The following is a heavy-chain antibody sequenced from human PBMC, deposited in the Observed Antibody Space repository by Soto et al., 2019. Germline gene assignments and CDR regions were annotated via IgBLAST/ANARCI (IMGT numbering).Heavy chain of an antibody. J-gene: IGHJ4*02. Sequence: GGSLRLSCAASGFTFSSYGMHWVRQAPGKGLEWVAVIWYDGSNKYYADSVKGRFTISRDNSKNTLYLQMNSLRAEDTAVDYCARDPGIAAAGTDPFDYWGQGTLVTVSS. CDR1: GFTFSSYG. D-gene: IGHD6-13*01. CDR3: ARDPGIAAAGTDPFDY. CDR2: IWYDGSNK. V-gene: IGHV3-33*01.